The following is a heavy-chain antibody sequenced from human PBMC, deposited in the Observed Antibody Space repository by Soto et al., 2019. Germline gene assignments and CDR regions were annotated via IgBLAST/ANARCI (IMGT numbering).Heavy chain of an antibody. Sequence: GGSLRLSCAASGFTFSSYAMSWVRQAPGKGLEWVSAISGSGGSTYYADSVKGRFTISRDNSKNTLYLQMNSLRAEDTAVYYCAKDHIVVVPAAAAPGKYYYYYGMDVWGQGTTVTVSS. V-gene: IGHV3-23*01. CDR3: AKDHIVVVPAAAAPGKYYYYYGMDV. D-gene: IGHD2-2*01. J-gene: IGHJ6*02. CDR2: ISGSGGST. CDR1: GFTFSSYA.